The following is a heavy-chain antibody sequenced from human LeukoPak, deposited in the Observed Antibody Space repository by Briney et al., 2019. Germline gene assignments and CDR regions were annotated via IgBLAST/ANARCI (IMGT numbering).Heavy chain of an antibody. D-gene: IGHD6-19*01. CDR3: ARAGIAVAGRVGFDY. CDR1: GDSVSSNSAA. J-gene: IGHJ4*02. CDR2: TYYRSKWYN. V-gene: IGHV6-1*01. Sequence: SQTLSLTCAISGDSVSSNSAAWNSIRQSPSGGLELLGRTYYRSKWYNDYAVSVKSRITINPDTSKNQFSLQLNSVTPEDTAVYYCARAGIAVAGRVGFDYWGQGTLVTVSS.